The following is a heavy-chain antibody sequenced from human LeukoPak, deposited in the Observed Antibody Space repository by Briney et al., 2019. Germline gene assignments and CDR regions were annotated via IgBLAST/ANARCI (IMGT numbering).Heavy chain of an antibody. J-gene: IGHJ4*02. D-gene: IGHD6-13*01. Sequence: GGSLRLSCAASGFTLSSYAMSWVRQAPGKGLEWVSAISDSGGSAYYADSVKGRFTISRDNSKNTLYLQMNSLRAEDTAVYYCATSPGAAAGSGLDYWGQGTLVTVSS. CDR1: GFTLSSYA. V-gene: IGHV3-23*01. CDR2: ISDSGGSA. CDR3: ATSPGAAAGSGLDY.